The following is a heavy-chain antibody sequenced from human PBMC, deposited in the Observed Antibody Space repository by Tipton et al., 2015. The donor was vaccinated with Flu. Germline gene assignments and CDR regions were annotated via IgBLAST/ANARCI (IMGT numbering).Heavy chain of an antibody. D-gene: IGHD6-13*01. Sequence: TLSLTCAVYGGSFSGYYWSWIRQPPGKGLEWIGEINHSGSTNYNPSLKSRVTISVDTSKNQFSLKLSSVTAADTAVYYCARTGYSSSWLYFEHWGQGTLVTVFS. CDR2: INHSGST. CDR1: GGSFSGYY. CDR3: ARTGYSSSWLYFEH. V-gene: IGHV4-34*01. J-gene: IGHJ1*01.